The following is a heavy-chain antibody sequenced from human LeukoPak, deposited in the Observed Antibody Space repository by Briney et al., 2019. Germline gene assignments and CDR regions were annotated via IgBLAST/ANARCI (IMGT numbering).Heavy chain of an antibody. CDR3: ARDPRGYTSGSYWFES. V-gene: IGHV4-39*07. Sequence: LSETLSFTCSVSGDFTTSRSSYWGWLRQPPGKGLEWIGSISDFGTTYYSPSLKRRVTVSLDTSKQQFSVRLKSVTAADTAVYFCARDPRGYTSGSYWFESWGQGILVSVSS. J-gene: IGHJ5*01. CDR2: ISDFGTT. D-gene: IGHD5-18*01. CDR1: GDFTTSRSSY.